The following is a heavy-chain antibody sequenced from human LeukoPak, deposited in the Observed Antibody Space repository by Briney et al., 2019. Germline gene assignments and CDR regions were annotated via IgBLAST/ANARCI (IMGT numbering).Heavy chain of an antibody. D-gene: IGHD1-26*01. V-gene: IGHV3-48*03. CDR3: ARSSGSYFSDSPDDY. Sequence: GGSLRLSCAASGFTFSSYEMNWVRQAPGKGLEWVSYISSSGSTIYYADSVKGRFTISRDNARNSLFLQMNSLRAEDTAVYYCARSSGSYFSDSPDDYWGQGTLVTVSS. J-gene: IGHJ4*02. CDR1: GFTFSSYE. CDR2: ISSSGSTI.